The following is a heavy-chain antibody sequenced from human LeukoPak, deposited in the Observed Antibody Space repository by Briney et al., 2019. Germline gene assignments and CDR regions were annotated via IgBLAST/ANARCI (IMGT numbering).Heavy chain of an antibody. V-gene: IGHV4-39*01. D-gene: IGHD1-26*01. CDR2: MYHSGSP. J-gene: IGHJ4*02. CDR3: ARASASGSWGLFDY. Sequence: PSETLSLTCSVSGGSISSNSYYWGWIRQPPGKGLEWIGSMYHSGSPYYNPSLKSRVTISVDTSKNQFSLMLSSVTAADTALYYCARASASGSWGLFDYWGQGTLVTVSS. CDR1: GGSISSNSYY.